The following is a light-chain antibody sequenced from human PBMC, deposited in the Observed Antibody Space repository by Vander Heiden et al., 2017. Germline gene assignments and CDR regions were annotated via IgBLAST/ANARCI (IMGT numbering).Light chain of an antibody. Sequence: VLTQPPSLSRASGQRVTLPYTGSSSNFGPGYDVPWYQQLPGTPPKLLIYGNINRPSGVPDRFSGSKSGTSASLAITGLQAEDEADYYCQSSDSSLSGVVFGGGTKLTVV. CDR2: GNI. V-gene: IGLV1-40*01. CDR1: SSNFGPGYD. J-gene: IGLJ2*01. CDR3: QSSDSSLSGVV.